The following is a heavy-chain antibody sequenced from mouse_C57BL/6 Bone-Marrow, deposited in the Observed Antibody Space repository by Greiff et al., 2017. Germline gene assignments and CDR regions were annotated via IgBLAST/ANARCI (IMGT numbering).Heavy chain of an antibody. D-gene: IGHD2-2*01. V-gene: IGHV1-26*01. CDR1: GYTFTDYY. J-gene: IGHJ4*01. Sequence: VQLQQSGPELVKPGASVKISCKASGYTFTDYYMNWVKQSHGKSLEWIGDINPNNGGTSYNQKFKGKATLTVDKSSSTAYMELRSLTSEDSAVYYCAREGYDVYAMDYWGQGTSVTVSS. CDR2: INPNNGGT. CDR3: AREGYDVYAMDY.